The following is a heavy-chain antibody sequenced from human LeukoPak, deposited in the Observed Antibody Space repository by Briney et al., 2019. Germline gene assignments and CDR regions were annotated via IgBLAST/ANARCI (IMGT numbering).Heavy chain of an antibody. CDR2: INRDGSST. V-gene: IGHV3-74*01. Sequence: GGSLRLSCAASGFTFSTYFMHWVRQAPGKGLVWVSRINRDGSSTNYADFVKGRFTVSRDNAKNSLHLQMNSLRAEDTAVYYCARSGRDGYNWDAFDIWGQGTMVTISS. D-gene: IGHD5-24*01. CDR3: ARSGRDGYNWDAFDI. J-gene: IGHJ3*02. CDR1: GFTFSTYF.